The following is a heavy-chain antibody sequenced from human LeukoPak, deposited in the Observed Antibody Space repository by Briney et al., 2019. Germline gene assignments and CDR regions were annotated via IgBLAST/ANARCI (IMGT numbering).Heavy chain of an antibody. J-gene: IGHJ4*02. CDR1: GYTFTSYG. D-gene: IGHD6-13*01. V-gene: IGHV1-18*01. CDR2: ISAYNGNT. CDR3: ARGRRSSSWYPFDY. Sequence: ASVKVSCKASGYTFTSYGISWVRQSPGQGLEWMGWISAYNGNTNYAQKLQGRVTMTTDTSTSTAYMELRSLRSDDTAVYYCARGRRSSSWYPFDYWGQGTLVTVSS.